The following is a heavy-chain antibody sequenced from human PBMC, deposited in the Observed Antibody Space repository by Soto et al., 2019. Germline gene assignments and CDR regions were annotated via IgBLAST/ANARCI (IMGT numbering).Heavy chain of an antibody. V-gene: IGHV4-39*01. J-gene: IGHJ6*03. D-gene: IGHD3-10*01. CDR1: GGSISSSSYY. Sequence: SETLSLTCTVSGGSISSSSYYWGWIRQPPGKGLEWIGSIYYSGSTYYNPSLKSRVTISVDTSKNQFSLKLSSVTAADTAVYYCAFYGSGSYYNLDYYYYMHVWGKGTTVTVSS. CDR2: IYYSGST. CDR3: AFYGSGSYYNLDYYYYMHV.